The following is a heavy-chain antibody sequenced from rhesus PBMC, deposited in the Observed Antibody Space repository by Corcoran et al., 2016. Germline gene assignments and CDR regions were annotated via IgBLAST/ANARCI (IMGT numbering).Heavy chain of an antibody. J-gene: IGHJ4*01. CDR1: GFTFSAYY. Sequence: EVQLVESGGGLVQPGGSLRLPCAASGFTFSAYYMYGVRQAPGKGREWGGFLIKKAIGKKAEYSASVKGRFNISRDDSKSIAYLQMSSLKTEDTAVYYCTTGVITYFDYWGQGVLVTVSS. CDR2: LIKKAIGKKA. CDR3: TTGVITYFDY. V-gene: IGHV3-184*01. D-gene: IGHD3-34*01.